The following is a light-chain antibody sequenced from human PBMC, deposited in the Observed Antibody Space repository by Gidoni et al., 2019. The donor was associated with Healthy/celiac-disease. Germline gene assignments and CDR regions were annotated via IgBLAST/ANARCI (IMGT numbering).Light chain of an antibody. J-gene: IGKJ4*01. CDR3: QQRSNWPLLT. Sequence: IVLTQSPATLSLSPGERPTLSCRASQSVSSYLAWYQQKPGQAPRLLIYDASNSATGIPARCSGSGSGTEVTLTISSREPEDFAVYYCQQRSNWPLLTFGGGTKVEIK. V-gene: IGKV3-11*01. CDR2: DAS. CDR1: QSVSSY.